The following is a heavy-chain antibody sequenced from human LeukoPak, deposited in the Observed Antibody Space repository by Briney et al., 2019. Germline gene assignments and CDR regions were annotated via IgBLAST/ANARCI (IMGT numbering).Heavy chain of an antibody. CDR1: GGSISSGGYS. CDR3: ASGGYSYGFDY. CDR2: IYHNGNT. J-gene: IGHJ4*02. Sequence: PSETLSLTCAVSGGSISSGGYSWGWIRQPPGKGLEWIGYIYHNGNTYYSPSLKSRVTISVDRSKNQLSLKLSSVTAADTAMYYCASGGYSYGFDYWGQGTLVTVSS. V-gene: IGHV4-30-2*01. D-gene: IGHD5-18*01.